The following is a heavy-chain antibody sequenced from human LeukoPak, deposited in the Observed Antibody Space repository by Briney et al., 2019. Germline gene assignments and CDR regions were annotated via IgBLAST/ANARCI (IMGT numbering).Heavy chain of an antibody. J-gene: IGHJ3*01. D-gene: IGHD3-9*01. CDR1: GGSISSGGYY. V-gene: IGHV4-39*07. CDR2: IYYTGST. CDR3: ARQEYDILTGRTLYTFDV. Sequence: PSETLSLTCTVSGGSISSGGYYWSWIRQPPGKGLEWIGSIYYTGSTYYNPSLKSRVTISIHTSKNQFSLNLNSVTAADTALYYCARQEYDILTGRTLYTFDVWGQGTMVTVSS.